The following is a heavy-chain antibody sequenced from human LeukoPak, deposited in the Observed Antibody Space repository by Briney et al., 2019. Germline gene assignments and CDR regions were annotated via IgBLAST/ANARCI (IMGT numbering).Heavy chain of an antibody. CDR1: GGSISSYY. Sequence: PSETLSLTCTVSGGSISSYYWSWIRQPAGKGLEWIGRIYTSGSTNYNPSLKSRVTMSVDTSKNQFSLKLSSVTAADTAVYYCARGFSVPIDYDFRSGHIKPNWFDPWGQGTLFTVSS. CDR2: IYTSGST. V-gene: IGHV4-4*07. D-gene: IGHD3-3*01. J-gene: IGHJ5*02. CDR3: ARGFSVPIDYDFRSGHIKPNWFDP.